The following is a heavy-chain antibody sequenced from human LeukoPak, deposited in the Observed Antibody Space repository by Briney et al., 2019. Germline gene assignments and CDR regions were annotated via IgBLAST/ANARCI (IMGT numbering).Heavy chain of an antibody. J-gene: IGHJ5*02. V-gene: IGHV4-30-2*01. CDR1: GGSISSGGYS. D-gene: IGHD2-2*01. CDR3: ARVRYCSSTSCYGAWFDP. CDR2: IYHSGST. Sequence: SQTLSLTCAVSGGSISSGGYSWSWIRQTPGKGLEWIGYIYHSGSTYYNPSLKSRVTISVDRSKNQFSLKLSSVTAADTAVYYCARVRYCSSTSCYGAWFDPWGQGTLVTVSS.